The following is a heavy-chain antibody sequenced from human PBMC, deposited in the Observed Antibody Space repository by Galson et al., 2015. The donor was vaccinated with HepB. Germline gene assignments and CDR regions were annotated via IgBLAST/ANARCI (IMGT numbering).Heavy chain of an antibody. CDR3: TRDAFWSGYGVSYYYGMDV. V-gene: IGHV3-49*03. J-gene: IGHJ6*02. CDR1: GFTFGDYA. CDR2: IRSKAYGGTT. Sequence: SLRLSCAASGFTFGDYAMSWFRQAPGKGLEWVGFIRSKAYGGTTEYAASVKGRFTISRDDSKSIAYLQMNSLKTEDTAVYYCTRDAFWSGYGVSYYYGMDVWGQGTTVTVSS. D-gene: IGHD3-3*01.